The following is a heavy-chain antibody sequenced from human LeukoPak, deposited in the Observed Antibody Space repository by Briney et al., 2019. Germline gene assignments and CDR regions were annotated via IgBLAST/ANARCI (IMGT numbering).Heavy chain of an antibody. J-gene: IGHJ3*01. CDR2: ISYDGSNK. CDR1: GFTFSSYA. V-gene: IGHV3-30*04. CDR3: ARVSLYCSSPNCRDAFDF. D-gene: IGHD2-2*01. Sequence: GGSLRLSCAASGFTFSSYAMHWVRQAPGKGLEWVAVISYDGSNKYYADSVKGRFTISRDNSKNTLYLQMNSLRAEDTAVYYCARVSLYCSSPNCRDAFDFWGQGTMVTVSS.